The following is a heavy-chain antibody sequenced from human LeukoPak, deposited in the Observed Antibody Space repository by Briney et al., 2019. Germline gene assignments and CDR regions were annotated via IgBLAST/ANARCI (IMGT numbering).Heavy chain of an antibody. Sequence: PSETLSLTCAVYGGSFSGYYWSWIRQPPGKGLEWIGKINHSGSTNYNPSLKSRVTISVDTSKNQFSLKLSSVTAADTAVYYCATIVVARYYYYGMDVWGQGTTVTVSS. J-gene: IGHJ6*02. CDR1: GGSFSGYY. CDR2: INHSGST. D-gene: IGHD3-22*01. CDR3: ATIVVARYYYYGMDV. V-gene: IGHV4-34*01.